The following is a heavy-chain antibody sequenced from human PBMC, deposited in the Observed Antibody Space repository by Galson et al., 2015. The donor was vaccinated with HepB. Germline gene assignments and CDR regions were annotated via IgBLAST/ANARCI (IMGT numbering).Heavy chain of an antibody. Sequence: SLRLSCAASGFTFSHYPMHWVRQGPGKGLEWVTFISYNGDSKTYADSVKGRFTISRDDTRKTLYVQMNSLRVDDTAVYFCARGGSDEQLDYWGQGTLVTVSS. D-gene: IGHD3-16*01. V-gene: IGHV3-30-3*01. J-gene: IGHJ4*02. CDR3: ARGGSDEQLDY. CDR2: ISYNGDSK. CDR1: GFTFSHYP.